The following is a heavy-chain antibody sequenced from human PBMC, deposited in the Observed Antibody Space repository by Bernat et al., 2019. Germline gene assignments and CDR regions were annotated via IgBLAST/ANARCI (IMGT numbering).Heavy chain of an antibody. J-gene: IGHJ5*02. Sequence: QVQLVQSGAEVRKPGASVKVSCKTSGYTFTTYGINWMRQAPGQGLEWMGWSSTYNGNTNYAQTFQGRVTMTTDTSTGTAYMELRSLRSDDTAVYYCARERVQYCSGGSCYSIDPWGQGTLVTVSS. CDR2: SSTYNGNT. CDR3: ARERVQYCSGGSCYSIDP. D-gene: IGHD2-15*01. CDR1: GYTFTTYG. V-gene: IGHV1-18*01.